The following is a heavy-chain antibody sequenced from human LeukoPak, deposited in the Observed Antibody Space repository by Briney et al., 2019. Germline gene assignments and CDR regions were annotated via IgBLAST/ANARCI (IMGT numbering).Heavy chain of an antibody. D-gene: IGHD4-17*01. CDR1: GFTFSNYA. Sequence: PGGSLRLSCAASGFTFSNYAMHWVRQAPGKGLEYVSAISSDGGSIYYTNSVKGRFTISRDDSKNTLYLQMGSLRAEDMAVYYCARGPDYGDYVDYWGQGTLVTVSS. CDR2: ISSDGGSI. V-gene: IGHV3-64*01. J-gene: IGHJ4*02. CDR3: ARGPDYGDYVDY.